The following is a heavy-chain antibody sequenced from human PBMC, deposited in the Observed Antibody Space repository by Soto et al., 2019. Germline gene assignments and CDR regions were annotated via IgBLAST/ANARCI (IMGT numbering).Heavy chain of an antibody. J-gene: IGHJ6*02. D-gene: IGHD3-9*01. V-gene: IGHV1-18*01. CDR2: ISAYNGNT. Sequence: ASVKVSCKASGYTFTSYGISWVRQAPGQGLEWMGWISAYNGNTNYAQKLQGRVTMTTDTSTSTAYMELRSLRSDDTAVYYCARVRYFDPTYYYYYYGMDVWGQRTTVTVSS. CDR1: GYTFTSYG. CDR3: ARVRYFDPTYYYYYYGMDV.